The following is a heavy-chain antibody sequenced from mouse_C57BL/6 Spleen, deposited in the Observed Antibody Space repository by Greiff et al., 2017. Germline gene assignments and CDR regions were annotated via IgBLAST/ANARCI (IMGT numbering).Heavy chain of an antibody. CDR1: GYAFSSSW. CDR3: ATTVVSTGGYFDY. V-gene: IGHV1-82*01. J-gene: IGHJ2*01. Sequence: VKLQESGPELVKPGASVKISCKASGYAFSSSWMNWVKQRPGKGLEWIGRIYPGDGDTNYNGKFKGKATLTADKSSSTAYMQLSSLTSEDSAVYFCATTVVSTGGYFDYWGQGTTLTVSS. CDR2: IYPGDGDT. D-gene: IGHD1-1*01.